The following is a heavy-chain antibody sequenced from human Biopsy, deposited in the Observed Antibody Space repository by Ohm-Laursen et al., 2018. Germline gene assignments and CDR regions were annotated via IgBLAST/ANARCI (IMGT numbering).Heavy chain of an antibody. J-gene: IGHJ4*02. CDR3: AAGATWLVHY. CDR1: GDSISFPY. CDR2: THDTGTT. Sequence: SDTLSLTCAASGDSISFPYWGWFRQPPGKGLEYIGSTHDTGTTDYSPSLKTRVSLSVDTSTKVFSLTLSSVTAADTAVYYCAAGATWLVHYWGQGTLVTVSS. V-gene: IGHV4-59*07. D-gene: IGHD6-19*01.